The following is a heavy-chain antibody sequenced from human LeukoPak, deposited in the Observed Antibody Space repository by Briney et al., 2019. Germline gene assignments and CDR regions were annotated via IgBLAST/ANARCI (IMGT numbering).Heavy chain of an antibody. CDR1: GYTFTGYY. J-gene: IGHJ4*02. CDR2: INPSSGGT. D-gene: IGHD3-22*01. V-gene: IGHV1-2*02. CDR3: AIGRAMIVVVPLDY. Sequence: GASVKVSCKASGYTFTGYYMHWVRQAPGQGLEWMGWINPSSGGTNYAQKFQGRVTMTRDTSISTAYMELSRLRSDDTAVYYCAIGRAMIVVVPLDYWGQGTLVTVSS.